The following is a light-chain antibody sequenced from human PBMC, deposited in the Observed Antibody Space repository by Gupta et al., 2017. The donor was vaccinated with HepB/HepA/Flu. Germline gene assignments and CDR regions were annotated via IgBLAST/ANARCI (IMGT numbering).Light chain of an antibody. CDR2: DAS. J-gene: IGKJ4*01. Sequence: DIQLTQSPSSLSASVGDRVTITCQASQDISNYLNWYQQKPGKAPKLLIYDASNVETGVPSRFSGSGSGTDFTFTISSLQPEDIATYYCQQEYNLPFTFGGGTKVEIK. V-gene: IGKV1-33*01. CDR1: QDISNY. CDR3: QQEYNLPFT.